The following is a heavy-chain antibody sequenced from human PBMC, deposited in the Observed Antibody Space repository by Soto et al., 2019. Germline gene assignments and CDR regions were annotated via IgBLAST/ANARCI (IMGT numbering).Heavy chain of an antibody. D-gene: IGHD2-2*02. V-gene: IGHV4-31*03. CDR2: IYYSGST. CDR3: ARVFRRVVVPAAIAFWFDP. CDR1: GGSISSGGYY. J-gene: IGHJ5*02. Sequence: SETLSLTCTVSGGSISSGGYYWSWIRQHPGKGLEWIGYIYYSGSTYYNPSLKSRVTISVDTSKNQFSLKLSSVTAADTAVYYCARVFRRVVVPAAIAFWFDPWGQGTLVTVSS.